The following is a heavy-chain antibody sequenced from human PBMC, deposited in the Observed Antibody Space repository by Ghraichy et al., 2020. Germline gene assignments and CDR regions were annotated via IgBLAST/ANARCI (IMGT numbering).Heavy chain of an antibody. Sequence: SETLSLTCSVSGDSISSGTYFWNWIRQPAGKGLQWIGRISARGTRGTTDYTPSLNSRVTFSMDTSKNQFSLKLNSVTAADSAVYYCAMAWSSNVDPVDRWGLGTLVTDCS. CDR2: ISARGTRGTT. CDR1: GDSISSGTYF. D-gene: IGHD3-3*01. CDR3: AMAWSSNVDPVDR. J-gene: IGHJ5*02. V-gene: IGHV4-61*02.